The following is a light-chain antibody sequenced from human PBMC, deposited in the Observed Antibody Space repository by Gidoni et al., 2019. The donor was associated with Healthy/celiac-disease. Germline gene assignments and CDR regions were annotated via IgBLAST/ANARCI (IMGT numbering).Light chain of an antibody. V-gene: IGKV3-20*01. CDR3: QQYGSSL. CDR1: QSVSSSY. Sequence: EIVLTQSPGTLSLSPGERATLSCRASQSVSSSYLAWYQQKPGQAPRLLIYGASSRATGIPDRISGSGSGTDFTLTISRLEPEDFAVYYCQQYGSSLFGPGTKVEIK. CDR2: GAS. J-gene: IGKJ3*01.